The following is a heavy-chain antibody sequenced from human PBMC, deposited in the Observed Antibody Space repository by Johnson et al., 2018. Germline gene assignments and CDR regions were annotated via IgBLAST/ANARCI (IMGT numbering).Heavy chain of an antibody. CDR2: ISGSGGST. J-gene: IGHJ4*02. CDR1: GFTFSSYA. Sequence: VQLVESGGGLVQPGGSLRLSCAASGFTFSSYAMSWVRQAPGKGLEWVSAISGSGGSTYYADSVKGRFTISRHNSKNTLYLQMNSLRAEDTAVSYCAKLPRPGWNFGYWVQGTLVPVSS. D-gene: IGHD6-19*01. V-gene: IGHV3-23*04. CDR3: AKLPRPGWNFGY.